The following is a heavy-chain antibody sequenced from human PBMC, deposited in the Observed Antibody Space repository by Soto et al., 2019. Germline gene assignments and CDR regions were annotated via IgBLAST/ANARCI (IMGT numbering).Heavy chain of an antibody. J-gene: IGHJ4*02. V-gene: IGHV3-23*01. Sequence: EVQLLESGGGLVQPGGSLRLSCVASGFTFSSYAMSWVRQAPGKGLEWVSAISGSGGSTYYADSVKGRFTISRDNSKNTLYLQMNSLRAEDTAVYYCAKGRGDYGGGFDYWGQGTLVTVSS. CDR3: AKGRGDYGGGFDY. CDR1: GFTFSSYA. CDR2: ISGSGGST. D-gene: IGHD4-17*01.